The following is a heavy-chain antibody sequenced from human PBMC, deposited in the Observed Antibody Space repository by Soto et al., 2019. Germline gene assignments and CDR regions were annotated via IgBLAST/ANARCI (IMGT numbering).Heavy chain of an antibody. D-gene: IGHD3-3*01. CDR1: GYTFTSYG. V-gene: IGHV1-18*01. J-gene: IGHJ4*02. Sequence: QVQLVQSGAEVKKPGASVKVSCRASGYTFTSYGISWVRQAPGQGLEWMGWISAYNGNTNYAQKLQGRVTMTTDTSTSTAYMELRSLRSDDTAVYYCARGLNYDFWSGYYGYFDYWGQGTLVTVSS. CDR3: ARGLNYDFWSGYYGYFDY. CDR2: ISAYNGNT.